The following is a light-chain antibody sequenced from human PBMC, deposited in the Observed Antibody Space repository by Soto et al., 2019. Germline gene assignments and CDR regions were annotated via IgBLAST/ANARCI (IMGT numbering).Light chain of an antibody. Sequence: DIQLTQSPSFLSASVGDRVTITCRASQGLSSDLAWYQQKPGKAPKLLIYAASTLQSGVPSRFSGSGSGTEFTLTTSSLQPEDFATYYCQHLNSYPITFGQGTRLEIK. CDR2: AAS. CDR1: QGLSSD. V-gene: IGKV1-9*01. CDR3: QHLNSYPIT. J-gene: IGKJ5*01.